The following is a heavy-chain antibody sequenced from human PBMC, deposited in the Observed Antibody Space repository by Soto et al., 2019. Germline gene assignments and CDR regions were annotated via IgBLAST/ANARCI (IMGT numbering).Heavy chain of an antibody. V-gene: IGHV1-46*03. CDR3: SRERERAYWFDP. J-gene: IGHJ5*02. CDR2: AYPHAATT. CDR1: GYIFTSYY. Sequence: QAQLVQSGAEARAPGASVKISCKASGYIFTSYYIHWVRQAPGQGLEYLGVAYPHAATTFVAQKXXGXXTVTMDTSTSTVDMELTSLQPEDTAVYYCSRERERAYWFDPWGQGTLVTVSS. D-gene: IGHD6-25*01.